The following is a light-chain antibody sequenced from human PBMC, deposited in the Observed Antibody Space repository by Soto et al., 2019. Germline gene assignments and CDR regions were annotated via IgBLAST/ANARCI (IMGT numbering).Light chain of an antibody. V-gene: IGKV3-11*01. J-gene: IGKJ5*01. CDR1: QSVSNTY. CDR2: GAS. Sequence: IVLTQSPGTLSLSPGDRATLSCRASQSVSNTYLAWYQQKPGQAPRLXXYGASNRANGIPARFSGSGSGTDLTLTISSLEPEDFAVYYCQQRSNWPPITFGQGTRLEI. CDR3: QQRSNWPPIT.